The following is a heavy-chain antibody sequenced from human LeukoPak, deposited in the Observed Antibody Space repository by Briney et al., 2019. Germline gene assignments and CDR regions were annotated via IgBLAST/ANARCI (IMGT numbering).Heavy chain of an antibody. J-gene: IGHJ5*02. V-gene: IGHV4-59*01. CDR2: IYYSGST. CDR3: ARAKGYDSSGYYYWRDHWFDP. Sequence: SETLSLTCTVSGASISSYYWSWIRQPPGKGLEWIGYIYYSGSTNYNPSLKSRVTISVDTSKNQFSLKLSSVTAADTAGYYCARAKGYDSSGYYYWRDHWFDPWGQGTLVTVSS. CDR1: GASISSYY. D-gene: IGHD3-22*01.